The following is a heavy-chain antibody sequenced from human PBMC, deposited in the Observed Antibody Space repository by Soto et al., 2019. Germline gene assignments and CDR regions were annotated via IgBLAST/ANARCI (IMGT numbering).Heavy chain of an antibody. CDR1: GGSISSGGYY. CDR3: ARGRKYYYGSGSYYKFPYYYGMDV. CDR2: IYYSGSI. V-gene: IGHV4-31*03. Sequence: SETLSLTCTVSGGSISSGGYYWSWIRQHPGKGLEWIGYIYYSGSIYYNPSLKSRVTISVGTSKNQFSLKLSSVTAADTAVYYCARGRKYYYGSGSYYKFPYYYGMDVWGQGTTVTVSS. D-gene: IGHD3-10*01. J-gene: IGHJ6*02.